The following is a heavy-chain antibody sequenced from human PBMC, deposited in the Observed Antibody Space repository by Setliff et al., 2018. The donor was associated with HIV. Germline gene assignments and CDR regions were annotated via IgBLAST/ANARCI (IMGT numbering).Heavy chain of an antibody. CDR2: IYTGGST. CDR1: GGSLSGFR. D-gene: IGHD3-16*01. Sequence: KASETLSLTCTVSGGSLSGFRWSWIRQSPGKGLEWIGYIYTGGSTNYNPTLKSRRTISVATSKRQFSLKLNSVTAADTAVYYCAGELGASPHDVFDIWGHGTMVTVSS. J-gene: IGHJ3*02. V-gene: IGHV4-4*08. CDR3: AGELGASPHDVFDI.